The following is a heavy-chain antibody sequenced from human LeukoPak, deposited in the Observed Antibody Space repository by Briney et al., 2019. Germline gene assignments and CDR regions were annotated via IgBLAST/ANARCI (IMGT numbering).Heavy chain of an antibody. CDR3: TTITMILEHDHY. CDR1: GFTLSKAW. Sequence: GGSLRLSCAAHGFTLSKAWMSSVRQAPGKGLEWVGRIKSKTDGGTTDYAAPVKGRFTISRDDSKNTLAPQMNSLKTEDTAVYFCTTITMILEHDHYSGQGTLVTVSS. CDR2: IKSKTDGGTT. J-gene: IGHJ4*02. V-gene: IGHV3-15*01. D-gene: IGHD3-22*01.